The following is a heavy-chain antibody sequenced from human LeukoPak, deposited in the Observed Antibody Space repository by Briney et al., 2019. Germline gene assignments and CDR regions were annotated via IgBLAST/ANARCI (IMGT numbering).Heavy chain of an antibody. CDR3: AKSMGATLFDY. J-gene: IGHJ4*02. CDR2: ISGSGGST. V-gene: IGHV3-23*01. Sequence: GGSLRLSCAASGFTFSSYAMSWVRQAPGKGLEWVSGISGSGGSTYYADSVKGRFTISRDNSKNTLYLQMNSLRAENTAVYYCAKSMGATLFDYWGQGTLVTVSS. CDR1: GFTFSSYA. D-gene: IGHD1-26*01.